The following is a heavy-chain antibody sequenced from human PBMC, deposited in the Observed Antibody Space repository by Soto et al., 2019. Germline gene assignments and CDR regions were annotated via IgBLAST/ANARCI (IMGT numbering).Heavy chain of an antibody. CDR3: AREGRTDVRRYYDFWSGYSTPQVANWFDP. CDR1: GYTFTGYY. V-gene: IGHV1-2*02. D-gene: IGHD3-3*01. CDR2: INPNSGGT. J-gene: IGHJ5*02. Sequence: ASVKVSCKASGYTFTGYYMHWVRQAPGQGLEWMGWINPNSGGTNYAQKFQGRVTMTRDTSISTAYMELSRLRSDDTAVYYCAREGRTDVRRYYDFWSGYSTPQVANWFDPWGQGTLVTVSS.